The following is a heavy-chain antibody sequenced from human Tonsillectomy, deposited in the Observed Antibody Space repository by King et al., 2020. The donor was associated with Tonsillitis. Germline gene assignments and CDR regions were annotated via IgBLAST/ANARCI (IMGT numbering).Heavy chain of an antibody. Sequence: VQLVESGGGVVQPGRSLRLSCAASGFTFSSYGIHWVRQAPGKGLEWVAVISFDGNNKYYAESVKGRFTISRDNSKDTLYLQMNSLTAEDTAVYFCARFGDYDLCNGPELGGYYYHYGMDLWGQGTTVIVSS. V-gene: IGHV3-30*03. CDR1: GFTFSSYG. CDR3: ARFGDYDLCNGPELGGYYYHYGMDL. J-gene: IGHJ6*02. D-gene: IGHD3-3*01. CDR2: ISFDGNNK.